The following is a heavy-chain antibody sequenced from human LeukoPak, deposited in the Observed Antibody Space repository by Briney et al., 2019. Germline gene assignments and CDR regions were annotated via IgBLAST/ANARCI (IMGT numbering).Heavy chain of an antibody. CDR3: ARARIAAAGTRDLGY. J-gene: IGHJ4*02. CDR1: GGSFSGYY. Sequence: ETLSLTCAVYGGSFSGYYWSWVRQAPGKGLEWVSSISSSSSYIYSADSVKGRFTISRDNAKNSLYLQMNSLRAEDTAVYYCARARIAAAGTRDLGYWGQGTLVTVSS. CDR2: ISSSSSYI. V-gene: IGHV3-21*01. D-gene: IGHD6-13*01.